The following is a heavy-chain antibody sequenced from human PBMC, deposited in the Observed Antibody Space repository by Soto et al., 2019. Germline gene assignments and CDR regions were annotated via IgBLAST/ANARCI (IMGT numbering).Heavy chain of an antibody. D-gene: IGHD3-10*01. CDR1: GGSISSGDYY. J-gene: IGHJ5*02. CDR3: ARGGLLWFGEFSSLNWFDP. Sequence: TLSLTCTVSGGSISSGDYYWSWIRQPPGKGLEWIGYIYYSGSTYYNPSLKSRVTISVDTSKNQFSLKLSSVTAADTAVYYCARGGLLWFGEFSSLNWFDPWGQGTLVTVSS. V-gene: IGHV4-30-4*01. CDR2: IYYSGST.